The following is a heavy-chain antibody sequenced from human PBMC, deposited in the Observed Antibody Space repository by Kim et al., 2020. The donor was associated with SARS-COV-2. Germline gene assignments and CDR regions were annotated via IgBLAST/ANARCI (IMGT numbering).Heavy chain of an antibody. Sequence: GGSLRLSCAASGFTVSSTYMSWVRQAPGKGLEWVSIIYSDDRTYNADSVKGRFAISRDNSKDTLYLHMNSLSAEDTAVYDCAQAGLAGAFGIQGQGTMVT. CDR1: GFTVSSTY. D-gene: IGHD6-25*01. CDR2: IYSDDRT. CDR3: AQAGLAGAFGI. V-gene: IGHV3-53*01. J-gene: IGHJ3*02.